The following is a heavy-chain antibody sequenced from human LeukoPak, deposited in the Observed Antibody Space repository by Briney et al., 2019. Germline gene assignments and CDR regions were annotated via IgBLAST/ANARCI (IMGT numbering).Heavy chain of an antibody. CDR2: ISYSGST. J-gene: IGHJ3*02. Sequence: SETLSLTCTVSGGSISSDYWSWIRQPPGKGLEWIGYISYSGSTNYNPSLKSRVTISVDTSKNQFSLKLSSVTAADTAVYYCARVLAYYYDSSGYWDDAFDIWGQGTMVTVSS. D-gene: IGHD3-22*01. V-gene: IGHV4-59*12. CDR3: ARVLAYYYDSSGYWDDAFDI. CDR1: GGSISSDY.